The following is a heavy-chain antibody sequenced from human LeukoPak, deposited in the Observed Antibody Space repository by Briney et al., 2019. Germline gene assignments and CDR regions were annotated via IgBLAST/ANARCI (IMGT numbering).Heavy chain of an antibody. J-gene: IGHJ4*02. D-gene: IGHD6-19*01. CDR3: AREGKYSGWYFGPKLYFDY. V-gene: IGHV1-2*02. CDR2: INPNSGGT. Sequence: GASVKVSCRASGYTFTGYYMHWVRQAPGQGLEWMGWINPNSGGTNYGQKFQGRVTMTRDTSISTAYMELSRLRSDDTAVYYCAREGKYSGWYFGPKLYFDYWGQGTLVTVSS. CDR1: GYTFTGYY.